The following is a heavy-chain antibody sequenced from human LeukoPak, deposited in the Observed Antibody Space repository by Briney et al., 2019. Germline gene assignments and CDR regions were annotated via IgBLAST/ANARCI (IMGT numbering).Heavy chain of an antibody. CDR3: ARAQPDIVVVVSANGY. V-gene: IGHV1-18*01. J-gene: IGHJ4*02. CDR1: GYTFTSYG. CDR2: IGAYNGNT. D-gene: IGHD2-15*01. Sequence: ASVKVSCKASGYTFTSYGITWVRQAPGQGLEWMGWIGAYNGNTNYAQKFQGRVTMTTDTSTSTAYMELRSLRSDDTAVYYCARAQPDIVVVVSANGYWGQGTLVTVSS.